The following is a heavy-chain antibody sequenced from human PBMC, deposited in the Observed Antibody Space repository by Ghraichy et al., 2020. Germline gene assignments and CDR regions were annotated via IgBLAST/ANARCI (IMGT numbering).Heavy chain of an antibody. J-gene: IGHJ5*02. CDR2: ISDSGGST. V-gene: IGHV3-23*01. Sequence: GGSLRLSCAASGFTFSKYGMSWVRQAPGKGLEWVSGISDSGGSTYYADSVKGRFTISRDNSKNTLYLQMNSLRAEDTALYYCAQDPAIFAWGQGTLVTVSS. CDR3: AQDPAIFA. CDR1: GFTFSKYG.